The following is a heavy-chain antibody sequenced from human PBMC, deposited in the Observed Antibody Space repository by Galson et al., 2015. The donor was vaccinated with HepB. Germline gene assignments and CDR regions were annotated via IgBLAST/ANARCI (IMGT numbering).Heavy chain of an antibody. CDR2: LSSYNGNT. J-gene: IGHJ6*02. V-gene: IGHV1-18*01. D-gene: IGHD2-2*01. CDR3: ARDCWEDQLLPGGMDV. CDR1: CYTFTSYG. Sequence: SVKVSCKASCYTFTSYGISWVRQAPGQGLEWMGLLSSYNGNTNYAQKLQGRVTMTTDTSTSTAYMELRSLRSDDTAVYYCARDCWEDQLLPGGMDVWGQGTTVTVSS.